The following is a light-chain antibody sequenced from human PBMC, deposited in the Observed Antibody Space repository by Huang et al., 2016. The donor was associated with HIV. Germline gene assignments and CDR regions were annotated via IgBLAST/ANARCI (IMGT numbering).Light chain of an antibody. Sequence: AIQMTQSPASLSASVGDRVTITCRASQDIGNALGWYQQRLGKAPKLLVSSASHLQSGVPSRFTGSGSATHFTLTISGLQPEDFATYYCLQDYVYPWTFGQGTKVEI. CDR1: QDIGNA. J-gene: IGKJ1*01. CDR3: LQDYVYPWT. V-gene: IGKV1-6*01. CDR2: SAS.